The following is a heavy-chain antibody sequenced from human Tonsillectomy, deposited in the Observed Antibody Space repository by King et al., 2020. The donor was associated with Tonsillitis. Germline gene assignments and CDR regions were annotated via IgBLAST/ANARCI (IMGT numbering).Heavy chain of an antibody. V-gene: IGHV3-21*01. D-gene: IGHD6-13*01. CDR3: ARDQQLIR. Sequence: VQLVESGGGLVKPGGSLRLSCAASGFTFSSYSMNWVRQAPEKGLEWVSSISSSSSYIYYADSVKGRFTISRDNANNSLHLQMNSLRAEDTAVYYCARDQQLIRWGQGTLVTVSS. CDR1: GFTFSSYS. J-gene: IGHJ4*02. CDR2: ISSSSSYI.